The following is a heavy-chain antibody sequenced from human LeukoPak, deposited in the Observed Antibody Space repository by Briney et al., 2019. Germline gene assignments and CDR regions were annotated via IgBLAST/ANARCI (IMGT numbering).Heavy chain of an antibody. Sequence: ASVKVSCKASGYTFTGYYMHWVRQAPGQGPEWMGRINPNSGGTNYAQKFQGRVNMTRDTPISTAYMELSSLRSDDTALYFCAREMSGDFSNWFDTWGQGTLVTVPS. CDR2: INPNSGGT. CDR3: AREMSGDFSNWFDT. D-gene: IGHD4-17*01. V-gene: IGHV1-2*06. J-gene: IGHJ5*01. CDR1: GYTFTGYY.